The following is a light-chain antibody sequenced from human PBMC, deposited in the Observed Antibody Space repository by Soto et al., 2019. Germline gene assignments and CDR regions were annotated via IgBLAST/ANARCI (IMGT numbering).Light chain of an antibody. J-gene: IGKJ4*01. V-gene: IGKV1-8*01. CDR2: AAS. CDR1: QGISSY. CDR3: QQYYSSPLT. Sequence: AIRMTQSPSSLSASTGDRVTITCRASQGISSYLAWYQQKPGKAPKLLIYAASTLQSGVPSRLSRSGSGTDFTLTITCPQSEDFATYYCQQYYSSPLTFGGGTKVDIQ.